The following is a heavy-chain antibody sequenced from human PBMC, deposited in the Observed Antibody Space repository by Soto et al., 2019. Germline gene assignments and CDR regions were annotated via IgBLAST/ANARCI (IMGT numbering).Heavy chain of an antibody. J-gene: IGHJ6*02. D-gene: IGHD3-3*01. CDR1: GVSISSNY. CDR2: IHYSGST. V-gene: IGHV4-59*01. CDR3: ARSYPNTIFGVVPSRGLDV. Sequence: SETLSLTCIVSGVSISSNYWSWIRQPPGQGLEWIGYIHYSGSTNFNPSLKNRVIMSVDTSKNQFSLRLSSVTAADTAVYYCARSYPNTIFGVVPSRGLDVWGQGATVTVSS.